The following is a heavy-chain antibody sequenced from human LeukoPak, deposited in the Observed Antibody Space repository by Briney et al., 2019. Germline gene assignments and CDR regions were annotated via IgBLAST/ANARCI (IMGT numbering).Heavy chain of an antibody. Sequence: PGGSLRLSCAASGFTFDDYAMHWVRQAPGKGLEWVSYISSSTTTIYYADSVKGRFTISRDNAKNSLFLQMNSLRAEDTAVYYCARAEGPAAMVNWFDPWGQGTLVTVSS. V-gene: IGHV3-48*04. J-gene: IGHJ5*02. CDR1: GFTFDDYA. CDR2: ISSSTTTI. CDR3: ARAEGPAAMVNWFDP. D-gene: IGHD2-2*01.